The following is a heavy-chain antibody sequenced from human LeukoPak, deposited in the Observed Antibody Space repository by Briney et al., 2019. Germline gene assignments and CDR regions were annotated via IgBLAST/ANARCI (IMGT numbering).Heavy chain of an antibody. V-gene: IGHV3-23*01. CDR1: GFTFSNSA. J-gene: IGHJ3*02. CDR3: ARDPNGDYIGAFDM. D-gene: IGHD4-17*01. CDR2: ISGGGGGT. Sequence: GGSLRLSCAASGFTFSNSAMTWVRQAPGKGLEWVSAISGGGGGTFYADSVKGRFTISRDNSKYTLFLQMNSLRAEDTAVYYCARDPNGDYIGAFDMWGPGTMVTVSS.